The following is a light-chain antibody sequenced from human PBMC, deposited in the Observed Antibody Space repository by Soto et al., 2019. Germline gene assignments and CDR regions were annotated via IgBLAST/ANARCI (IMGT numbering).Light chain of an antibody. CDR2: EAS. V-gene: IGKV1-5*03. CDR1: QYIVKW. J-gene: IGKJ2*01. CDR3: QQYSSFLYT. Sequence: DIQMTQSPSTLSASVGDRVTITCRASQYIVKWLSWYQQKPGKAPSLLIQEASRLESGVPSRFSGSGSGTNFTLTISSLQPDDFATYHCQQYSSFLYTFGQGTKLEIK.